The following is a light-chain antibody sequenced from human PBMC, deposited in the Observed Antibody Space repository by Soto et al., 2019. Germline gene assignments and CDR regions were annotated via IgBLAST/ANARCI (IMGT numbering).Light chain of an antibody. Sequence: LTQPASVSGSPGQSITISCTGTTIDVGSYSLVSWYQHHPGKAPQLMIYEASKRPSGVSNRFSGSKSGNTVSLTISGLQAEDEADYYCYSYGGSYYVFGTGTKVTVL. J-gene: IGLJ1*01. V-gene: IGLV2-23*01. CDR2: EAS. CDR1: TIDVGSYSL. CDR3: YSYGGSYYV.